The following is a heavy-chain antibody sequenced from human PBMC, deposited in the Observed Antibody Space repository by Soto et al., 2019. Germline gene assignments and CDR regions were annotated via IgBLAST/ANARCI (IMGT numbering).Heavy chain of an antibody. V-gene: IGHV1-2*04. D-gene: IGHD3-22*01. Sequence: ASVKVSCKASGYTFTNSGISWVRQAPGQGLEWMGWINANNGGTNYAQKFQDWVTMTTDTSISTAYMELSRLRSDDTAVYYCARGYYDSSVMDVWGQGTTVTVSS. CDR2: INANNGGT. J-gene: IGHJ6*02. CDR1: GYTFTNSG. CDR3: ARGYYDSSVMDV.